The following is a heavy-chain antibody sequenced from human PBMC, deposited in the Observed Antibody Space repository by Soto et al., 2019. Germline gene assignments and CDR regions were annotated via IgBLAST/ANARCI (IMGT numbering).Heavy chain of an antibody. CDR1: GYTFTDYD. CDR2: VSPDSGNA. CDR3: EVTTGY. D-gene: IGHD3-9*01. J-gene: IGHJ4*02. Sequence: QVQVVQSKAEVKKPGASVKVSCKTSGYTFTDYDINWVRQAPGQGLEWMGWVSPDSGNAGYAQQFQGRVSLTSDTSTSTDYMELTSLRSEDTAVYFCEVTTGYWGQGTMVTVSS. V-gene: IGHV1-8*01.